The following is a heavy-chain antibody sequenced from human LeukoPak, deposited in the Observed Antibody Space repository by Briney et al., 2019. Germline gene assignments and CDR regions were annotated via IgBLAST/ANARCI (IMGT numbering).Heavy chain of an antibody. CDR1: GFTFTSSA. V-gene: IGHV1-58*01. CDR3: AALDYDILTGYYKDYYFDY. Sequence: TSVKAACKASGFTFTSSAVQWVRQARGQRLEWIGWIVVGSGNTNYAQKFQERVTITRDMSTSTAYMELSSLRSEDTPVYYCAALDYDILTGYYKDYYFDYWGQGTLVTVSS. CDR2: IVVGSGNT. D-gene: IGHD3-9*01. J-gene: IGHJ4*02.